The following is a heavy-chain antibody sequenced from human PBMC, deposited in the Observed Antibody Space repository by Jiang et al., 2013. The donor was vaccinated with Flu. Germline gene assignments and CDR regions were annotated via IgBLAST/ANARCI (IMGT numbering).Heavy chain of an antibody. CDR1: GGSVNTRW. D-gene: IGHD3/OR15-3a*01. CDR3: AGNGFWAQVF. V-gene: IGHV4-4*02. CDR2: ISHAGDT. Sequence: AVSGGSVNTRWWSWVRQPPGKGLEWIGEISHAGDTNYSPSLQSRLTISLDKSKNHFSLKLISVTAADTAVYYCAGNGFWAQVFWGQGSLVTVSS. J-gene: IGHJ4*02.